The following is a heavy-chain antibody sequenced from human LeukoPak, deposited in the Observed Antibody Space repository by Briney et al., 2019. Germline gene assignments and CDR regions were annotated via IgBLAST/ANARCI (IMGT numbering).Heavy chain of an antibody. D-gene: IGHD3-16*02. CDR3: ARAYDYVWGSYRFDY. CDR1: GGSISSYY. CDR2: IYYSGST. J-gene: IGHJ4*02. Sequence: PSETLSLTCTVSGGSISSYYWSWIRQPPGKGLEWIGYIYYSGSTNYNPSLKSRVTISVDTSKNQFSRKLSSVTAADTAVYYCARAYDYVWGSYRFDYWGQGTLVTVSS. V-gene: IGHV4-59*01.